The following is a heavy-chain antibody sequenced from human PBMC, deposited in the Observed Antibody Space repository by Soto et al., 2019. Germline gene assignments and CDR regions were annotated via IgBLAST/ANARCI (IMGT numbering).Heavy chain of an antibody. CDR1: GFSLSTSGVG. CDR2: IYWDDDK. J-gene: IGHJ3*02. CDR3: ARVYYYDSSGYGRIDAFDI. D-gene: IGHD3-22*01. Sequence: SGPTLVNPTRTLTLTCTFSGFSLSTSGVGVGWIRQPPGKALEWLALIYWDDDKRYSPSLKSRLTITKDTSKNQVVLTMTNMDPVDTATYYCARVYYYDSSGYGRIDAFDIWGQGTMVTVSS. V-gene: IGHV2-5*02.